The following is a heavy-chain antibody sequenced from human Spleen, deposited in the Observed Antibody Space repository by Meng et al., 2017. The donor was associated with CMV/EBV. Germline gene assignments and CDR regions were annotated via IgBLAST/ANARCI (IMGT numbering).Heavy chain of an antibody. J-gene: IGHJ4*02. Sequence: GESLKISCVTSGFTFNNYGMSWVRQAPGKGLEWVSIIYSGGNRTYYPDSLKGRFIISRDSSKNTVYLQMRSLKAEDTALYYCARGYTGPRDHWGQGTLVTVSS. V-gene: IGHV3-23*03. CDR3: ARGYTGPRDH. CDR1: GFTFNNYG. D-gene: IGHD5-12*01. CDR2: IYSGGNRT.